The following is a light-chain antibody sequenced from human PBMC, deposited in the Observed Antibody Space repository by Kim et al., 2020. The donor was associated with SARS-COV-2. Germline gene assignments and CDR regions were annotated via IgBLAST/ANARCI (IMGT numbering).Light chain of an antibody. V-gene: IGLV3-1*01. CDR3: QAWDSGTAVV. CDR1: KWGDKY. Sequence: SPGQTASITCSGDKWGDKYVFWNQHTPGQSPVLVSYQDTKRPSGIPERFSASNSGNTATLTISGTQATDEADYYCQAWDSGTAVVFGGGTQLTVL. CDR2: QDT. J-gene: IGLJ2*01.